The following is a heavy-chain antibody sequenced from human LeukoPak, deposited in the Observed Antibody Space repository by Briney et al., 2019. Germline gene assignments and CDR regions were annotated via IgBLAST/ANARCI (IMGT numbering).Heavy chain of an antibody. D-gene: IGHD2-21*02. J-gene: IGHJ3*02. CDR3: ASQNVVVTASDAFDI. V-gene: IGHV1-8*03. CDR2: MNPNSGNT. CDR1: GYTFTSYD. Sequence: ASVKVSCKASGYTFTSYDINWVRQATGQGLEWMGWMNPNSGNTGYAQKFQGRVTITRNTSISTAYMELSSLRSEDTAVYYCASQNVVVTASDAFDIWGQGTMVTVSS.